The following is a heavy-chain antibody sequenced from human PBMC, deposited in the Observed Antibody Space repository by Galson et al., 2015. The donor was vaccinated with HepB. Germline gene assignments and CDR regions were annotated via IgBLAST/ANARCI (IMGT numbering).Heavy chain of an antibody. CDR3: RRSERYCSSTSCYNPVHYGMDV. CDR1: GYTFTSYD. Sequence: SVKVSCKASGYTFTSYDINWVRQATGQGLEWMGWMNPNSGNTGYAQKFQGRVTMTRNTSISTAYMELSSLRSEDTAVYYCRRSERYCSSTSCYNPVHYGMDVWGQGTTVTVSS. J-gene: IGHJ6*02. V-gene: IGHV1-8*01. CDR2: MNPNSGNT. D-gene: IGHD2-2*02.